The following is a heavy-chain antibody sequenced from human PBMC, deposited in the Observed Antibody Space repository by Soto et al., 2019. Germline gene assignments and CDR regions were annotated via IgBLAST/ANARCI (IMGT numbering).Heavy chain of an antibody. CDR1: GFTFSSYA. J-gene: IGHJ5*02. D-gene: IGHD1-1*01. CDR3: AKDPHWNEGFWFDP. V-gene: IGHV3-23*01. CDR2: ISGSGGST. Sequence: RLSCAASGFTFSSYAMSWVRQAPGKGLEWVSAISGSGGSTYYADSVKGRFTISRDNSKNTLYLQMNSLRAEDTAVYYCAKDPHWNEGFWFDPWGQGTLVTVYS.